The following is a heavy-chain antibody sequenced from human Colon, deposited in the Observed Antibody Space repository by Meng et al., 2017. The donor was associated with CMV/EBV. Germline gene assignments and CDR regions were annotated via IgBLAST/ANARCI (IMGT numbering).Heavy chain of an antibody. Sequence: QLQLQESGPGLVKSAETLSITCTVSGGSFINNSYFWGWIRQPPGKGLEYIGSVYHSGSTYYNPSLKSRVTISVDTSKNQFSLKLSSVTAADTAMYYCARVVLNFFDHWGQGTLVTVSS. CDR2: VYHSGST. J-gene: IGHJ4*02. CDR1: GGSFINNSYF. V-gene: IGHV4-39*07. CDR3: ARVVLNFFDH.